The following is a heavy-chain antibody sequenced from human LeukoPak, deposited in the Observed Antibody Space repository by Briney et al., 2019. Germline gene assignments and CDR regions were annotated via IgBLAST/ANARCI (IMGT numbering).Heavy chain of an antibody. D-gene: IGHD2-2*01. CDR1: GGSFSGYY. J-gene: IGHJ4*02. CDR2: INHSGST. Sequence: SETLSLTCAVYGGSFSGYYWSWIRQPPGKGLEWIGEINHSGSTNYNPSLTSRVTISVDTSKNQFSLKLSSVTAADTAVYYCARGPPSIVVVPAAMPKGRLDYWGQGTLVTVSS. V-gene: IGHV4-34*01. CDR3: ARGPPSIVVVPAAMPKGRLDY.